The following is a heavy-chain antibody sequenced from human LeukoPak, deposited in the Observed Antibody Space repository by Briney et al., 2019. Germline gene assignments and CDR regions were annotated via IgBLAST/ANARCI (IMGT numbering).Heavy chain of an antibody. D-gene: IGHD5-18*01. Sequence: GGSLRLSCAASGFTFSSYAMSWVRQAPGKGLEWVAVISYDGSNKYYADSVKGRFTISRDNSKNTLYLQMNSLRAEDTAAYYCARRWGQLWLDYWGQGTLVTVSS. CDR2: ISYDGSNK. CDR3: ARRWGQLWLDY. CDR1: GFTFSSYA. V-gene: IGHV3-30*04. J-gene: IGHJ4*02.